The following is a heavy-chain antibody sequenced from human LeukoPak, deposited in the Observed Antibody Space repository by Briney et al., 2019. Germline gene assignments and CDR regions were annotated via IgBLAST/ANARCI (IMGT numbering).Heavy chain of an antibody. CDR2: IYTSGST. CDR3: ARGPSLGYCSSTSCFWGY. D-gene: IGHD2-2*01. Sequence: SQTLSLTCTVSGGSISSGDYYWSWIRQPAGKGLEWIGRIYTSGSTNYNPSLKSRVTMSVDTSKNQFSLKLSSVTAADTAVYYCARGPSLGYCSSTSCFWGYWGQGTLVTVSS. CDR1: GGSISSGDYY. J-gene: IGHJ4*02. V-gene: IGHV4-61*02.